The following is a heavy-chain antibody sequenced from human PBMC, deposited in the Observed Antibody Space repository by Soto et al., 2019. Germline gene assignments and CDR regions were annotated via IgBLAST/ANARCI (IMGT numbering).Heavy chain of an antibody. V-gene: IGHV1-18*01. Sequence: QVQLVQSGAEVKKPGASVKVSCKASGYTFTSYGISWVRQAPGQGLEWMGWISAYNGNTNYAQKLQGRVTMTTDTSTXXGXMEXRRVRSADTAVYYCARYPPLFSRHIAPAGTSYFDYWGQGTLVPVSS. CDR1: GYTFTSYG. D-gene: IGHD6-13*01. J-gene: IGHJ4*02. CDR2: ISAYNGNT. CDR3: ARYPPLFSRHIAPAGTSYFDY.